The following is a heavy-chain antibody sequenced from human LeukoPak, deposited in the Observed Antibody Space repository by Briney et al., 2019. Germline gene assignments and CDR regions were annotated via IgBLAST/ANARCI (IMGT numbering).Heavy chain of an antibody. Sequence: ASVNVSCKASGYIFTSYDINGVRQASGQGLEWMGWMNPNRGNTGYAQKFQGRVTITRNTSISTAYMELSSLRSEDTAVYYCARVGGDMGDYYGSGSYGYWGQGTLVTVSS. CDR1: GYIFTSYD. V-gene: IGHV1-8*01. CDR3: ARVGGDMGDYYGSGSYGY. D-gene: IGHD3-10*01. J-gene: IGHJ4*02. CDR2: MNPNRGNT.